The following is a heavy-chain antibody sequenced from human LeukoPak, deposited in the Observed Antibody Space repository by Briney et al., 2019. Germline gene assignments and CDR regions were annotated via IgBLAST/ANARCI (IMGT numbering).Heavy chain of an antibody. CDR2: ISGSGGRT. CDR1: GLTLSSYA. J-gene: IGHJ4*02. V-gene: IGHV3-23*01. D-gene: IGHD3-10*01. Sequence: GGSLRLSCAASGLTLSSYAMSWVRQAPGKGLEWVSGISGSGGRTNYADSVKGRFTISRDNSKNTLYLLMNSLRAEDTATYYCAKEIIRGVFIVGESHFDYWGQGTLVTVSS. CDR3: AKEIIRGVFIVGESHFDY.